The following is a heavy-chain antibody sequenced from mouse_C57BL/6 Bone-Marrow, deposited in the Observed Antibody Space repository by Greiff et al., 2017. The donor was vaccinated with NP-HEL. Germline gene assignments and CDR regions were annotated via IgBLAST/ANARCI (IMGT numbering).Heavy chain of an antibody. J-gene: IGHJ2*01. V-gene: IGHV5-4*01. CDR2: ISDGGSYT. Sequence: EVHLVESGGGLVKPGGSLKLSCAASGFTFSSYAMSWVRQTPEKRLEWVATISDGGSYTYYPDNVKGRFTISRDNAKNNLYLQMSHLKSEDTAMYYCARDRGYYGRVFYFDYWGQGTTLTVSS. CDR3: ARDRGYYGRVFYFDY. D-gene: IGHD1-1*01. CDR1: GFTFSSYA.